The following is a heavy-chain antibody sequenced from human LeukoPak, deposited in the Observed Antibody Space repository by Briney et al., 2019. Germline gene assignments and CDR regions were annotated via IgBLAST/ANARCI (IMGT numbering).Heavy chain of an antibody. CDR2: IYYSWST. D-gene: IGHD6-13*01. Sequence: KASETLSLTCTVSGGSISRYYWSWIRQPPGKGLEWVGYIYYSWSTNYNPSLKRRVTISVHTSNNQFSLKLSSVTAADTAVYYCARAGSSDWFDPWGQGTLVNVSS. CDR1: GGSISRYY. J-gene: IGHJ5*02. CDR3: ARAGSSDWFDP. V-gene: IGHV4-59*01.